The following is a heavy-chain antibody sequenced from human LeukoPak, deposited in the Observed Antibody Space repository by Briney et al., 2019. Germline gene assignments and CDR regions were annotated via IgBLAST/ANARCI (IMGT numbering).Heavy chain of an antibody. CDR3: EKDLSYYDSSGYSDY. Sequence: GGSLRLSCAASGFTFSSYGMHWVRQAPGKGLEWVAVISYDGSNKYYADSVKGRFTISRDNSKNRLYLQMKSLRAEDTAVCYCEKDLSYYDSSGYSDYWGQGTLVTVSS. D-gene: IGHD3-22*01. J-gene: IGHJ4*02. V-gene: IGHV3-30*18. CDR2: ISYDGSNK. CDR1: GFTFSSYG.